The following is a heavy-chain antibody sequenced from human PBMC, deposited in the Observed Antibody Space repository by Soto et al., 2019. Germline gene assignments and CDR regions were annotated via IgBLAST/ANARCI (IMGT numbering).Heavy chain of an antibody. Sequence: SETLSLTCTVSGGSISSSSYYWGWIRQPPGKGLEWIGSIYYSGSTYYNPSLKSRVTISVDTSKNQFSLKLSSVTAADTAVYYCARHWGTVTNFDYWGQGTMVTVSS. CDR1: GGSISSSSYY. J-gene: IGHJ4*02. V-gene: IGHV4-39*01. CDR2: IYYSGST. CDR3: ARHWGTVTNFDY. D-gene: IGHD4-17*01.